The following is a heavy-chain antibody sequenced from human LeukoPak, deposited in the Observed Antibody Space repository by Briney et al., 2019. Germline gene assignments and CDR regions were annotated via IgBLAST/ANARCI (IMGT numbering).Heavy chain of an antibody. CDR2: ISSSSSYI. Sequence: GGSLRLSCAASGLTFSSYSMNWVRQAPGKGLEWVSSISSSSSYIYYADSVKGRFTISRDNAKNSLYLQMNSLRAEDTAVYYCARGSSSCSYLPEYFQHWGQGTLVTVSS. CDR3: ARGSSSCSYLPEYFQH. D-gene: IGHD2-2*01. CDR1: GLTFSSYS. J-gene: IGHJ1*01. V-gene: IGHV3-21*01.